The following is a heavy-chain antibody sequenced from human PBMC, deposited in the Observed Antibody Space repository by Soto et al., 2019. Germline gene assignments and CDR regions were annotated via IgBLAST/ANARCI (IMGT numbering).Heavy chain of an antibody. CDR1: GFTFSDYY. CDR3: ARGLFCGGDCYSGKAFDI. V-gene: IGHV3-11*05. CDR2: ISSSSSYT. D-gene: IGHD2-21*02. Sequence: GGSLRLSCAASGFTFSDYYMSWIRQAPGKGLEWVSYISSSSSYTNYADSVKGRFTISRDNAKNSLYLQMNSLRAEDTAVYYCARGLFCGGDCYSGKAFDIWGQGTMVTVSS. J-gene: IGHJ3*02.